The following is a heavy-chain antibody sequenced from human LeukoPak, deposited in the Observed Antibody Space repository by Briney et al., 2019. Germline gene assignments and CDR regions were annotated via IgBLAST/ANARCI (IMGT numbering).Heavy chain of an antibody. CDR2: ISSSGSTI. J-gene: IGHJ3*02. CDR1: GFTFSDYY. V-gene: IGHV3-11*04. CDR3: AKVLGNPAAFDI. Sequence: PGGSLRLSCAASGFTFSDYYMSWIRQAPGKGLEWGSYISSSGSTIYYADSVKGRFIISRDNAKNSLYLQMNSLRAEDTAVYYCAKVLGNPAAFDIWGQGTMVTVSS. D-gene: IGHD4-23*01.